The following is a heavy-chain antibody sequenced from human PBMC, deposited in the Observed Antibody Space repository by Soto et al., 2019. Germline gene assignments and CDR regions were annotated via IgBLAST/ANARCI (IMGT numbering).Heavy chain of an antibody. J-gene: IGHJ5*02. CDR3: AHSGPRVTSFGVVSLFDP. CDR1: GFSLSSSGVA. D-gene: IGHD3-3*01. Sequence: SGPTLVNPTQTLTLTCTFSGFSLSSSGVAVGWIRQPPGKALEWLASIYWNDDERYSPSLKSRLTITKDTSKNQVVLTMTNMDPMDTDTYYCAHSGPRVTSFGVVSLFDPWGQGTLVTVSS. V-gene: IGHV2-5*01. CDR2: IYWNDDE.